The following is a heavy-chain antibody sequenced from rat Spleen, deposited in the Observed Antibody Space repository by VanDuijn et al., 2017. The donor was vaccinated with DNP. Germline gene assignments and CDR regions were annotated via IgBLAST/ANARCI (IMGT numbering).Heavy chain of an antibody. CDR3: ARQGIPLAYAMDA. V-gene: IGHV5S10*01. CDR2: IIYDGNRT. J-gene: IGHJ2*01. Sequence: EVQLVESGGGLVQPGRSLKLSCAASGFTFSDYNMAWVRQAPKKGLEWVATIIYDGNRTYYRDSVKGRFTISRDNAKSTLYLQMDSLRSEDTATYYCARQGIPLAYAMDAWGQGVMVTVSS. CDR1: GFTFSDYN. D-gene: IGHD1-3*01.